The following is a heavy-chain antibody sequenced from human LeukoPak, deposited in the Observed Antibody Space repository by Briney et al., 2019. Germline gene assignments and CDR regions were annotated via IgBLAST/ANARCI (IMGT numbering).Heavy chain of an antibody. CDR1: GFTFSSYG. CDR3: ARDGGSGLDY. CDR2: ISYDGSNK. D-gene: IGHD1-26*01. J-gene: IGHJ4*02. V-gene: IGHV3-30*03. Sequence: PGRSLRLSCAASGFTFSSYGMHWVRQAPGKGLEWVAVISYDGSNKYYADSVKGRFTISRDNSKNTLYLQMNSLRADDTAVYYCARDGGSGLDYWGQGILVIVSS.